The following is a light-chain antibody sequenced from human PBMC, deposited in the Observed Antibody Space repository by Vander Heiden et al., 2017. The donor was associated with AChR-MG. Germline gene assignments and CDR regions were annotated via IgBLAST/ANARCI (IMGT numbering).Light chain of an antibody. CDR2: DVD. CDR3: RSYTSSNTGV. J-gene: IGLJ1*01. V-gene: IGLV2-14*03. CDR1: SSHVGASNH. Sequence: QSALSQPASVSGSPGESITISCTGTSSHVGASNHVSWHPPSPGKAPKLIIYDVDNRPSGVSYRFSGSKSGSTASLTISGLQAEDEADYYCRSYTSSNTGVFGTGTKVTVL.